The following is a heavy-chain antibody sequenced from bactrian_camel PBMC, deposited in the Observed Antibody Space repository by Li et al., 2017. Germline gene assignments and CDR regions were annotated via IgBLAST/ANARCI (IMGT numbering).Heavy chain of an antibody. CDR1: GSNYG. CDR3: AAGVYCANVLRPSEYDT. D-gene: IGHD3*01. V-gene: IGHV3-3*01. J-gene: IGHJ4*01. Sequence: HVQLVESGGGTVQAGGSPTLSCVASGSNYGMGWFRQVPGKEREGVAVTIARNSYYHDSVKGRFTISRDTTKTTLFLEMNSLKPDDTAMYYCAAGVYCANVLRPSEYDTWGQGTQVTVS. CDR2: TIARNS.